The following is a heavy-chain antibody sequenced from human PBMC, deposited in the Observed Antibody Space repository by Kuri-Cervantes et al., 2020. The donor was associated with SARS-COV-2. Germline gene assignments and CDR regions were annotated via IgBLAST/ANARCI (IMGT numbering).Heavy chain of an antibody. V-gene: IGHV2-70*01. CDR2: IDWDDDK. J-gene: IGHJ6*02. CDR1: GISLRTSAMC. CDR3: AHIGPGSGNELPYYGMDV. D-gene: IGHD3-10*01. Sequence: SGPTLVKPTHTRTLTCTFSGISLRTSAMCGSWIRQPPGKALEWLALIDWDDDKYYSTSLKTKLTISKDTSRNQVDLTIINMDPVDTATYYCAHIGPGSGNELPYYGMDVWGQGTTVTVSS.